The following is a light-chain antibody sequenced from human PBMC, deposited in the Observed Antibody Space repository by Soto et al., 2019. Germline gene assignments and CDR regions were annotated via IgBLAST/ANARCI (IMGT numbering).Light chain of an antibody. CDR1: QNVGRN. CDR2: GTS. CDR3: QQYNNWPPMST. V-gene: IGKV3-15*01. Sequence: EIVMTQSPDTLSVSPRERATLSCRASQNVGRNVAWYQQRPGQAPRLLIHGTSTRAADIPARFSGSVSGTEFTLTINNLQPDDFEIYYCQQYNNWPPMSTFGQGTKLEMK. J-gene: IGKJ2*01.